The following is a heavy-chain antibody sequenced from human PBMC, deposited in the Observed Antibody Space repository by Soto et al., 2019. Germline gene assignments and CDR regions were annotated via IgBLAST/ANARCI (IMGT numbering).Heavy chain of an antibody. J-gene: IGHJ3*02. Sequence: QVQLVESGGDVVQPGRSLRLSCAASGSTFSSYDIHWVRQAPGKGLEWVAHITPDGNRAYYADSVKGRFTVSRDNARNTVYLQVKSLRPEDTAVYHCVRGPSHGAFDIWGQGTRVTVSA. V-gene: IGHV3-30-3*01. CDR2: ITPDGNRA. CDR3: VRGPSHGAFDI. CDR1: GSTFSSYD.